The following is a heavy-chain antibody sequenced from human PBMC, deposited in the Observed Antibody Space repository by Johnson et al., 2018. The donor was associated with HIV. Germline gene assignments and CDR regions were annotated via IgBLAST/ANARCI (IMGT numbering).Heavy chain of an antibody. CDR2: IWYDGSTK. J-gene: IGHJ3*01. V-gene: IGHV3-33*01. CDR3: ARDFGLGELSYETVDAFDF. CDR1: GFTFSSYG. Sequence: QMLLVESGGGVVQPGRSLRLSCAASGFTFSSYGMHWVRQAPGKGLEWVAVIWYDGSTKYYADSVQGRFTISRDNSKNTVFLQMNTPRADDTAVYYCARDFGLGELSYETVDAFDFWGPGTLVTVSS. D-gene: IGHD3-16*02.